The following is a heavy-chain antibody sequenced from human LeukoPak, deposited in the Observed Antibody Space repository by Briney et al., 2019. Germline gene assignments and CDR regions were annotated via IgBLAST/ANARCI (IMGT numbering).Heavy chain of an antibody. D-gene: IGHD2-15*01. Sequence: GGSLRLSCTVSGFTVSSNSWSWVRQAPGKGLEWVSFIYSGGKTHSSDSVKGRFTISRDNAKNSLYLQMNSLRAEDTAVYYCARDITTMVVAVSRLFGDAFDIWGQGTMVTVSS. CDR1: GFTVSSNS. CDR3: ARDITTMVVAVSRLFGDAFDI. CDR2: IYSGGKT. V-gene: IGHV3-53*01. J-gene: IGHJ3*02.